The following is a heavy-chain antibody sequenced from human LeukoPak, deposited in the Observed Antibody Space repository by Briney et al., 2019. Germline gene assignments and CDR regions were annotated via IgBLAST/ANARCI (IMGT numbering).Heavy chain of an antibody. CDR3: ARGGGYYYMDV. J-gene: IGHJ6*03. CDR2: IHHSGST. Sequence: ASETLSLTCTVSGGSISSSSYYWGWIRQPPGKGLECIGEIHHSGSTNYNPSLKSRVTLSVDTSKNQFSLKLSSVTAADTAVYYCARGGGYYYMDVWGKGTTVTVSS. CDR1: GGSISSSSYY. V-gene: IGHV4-39*07.